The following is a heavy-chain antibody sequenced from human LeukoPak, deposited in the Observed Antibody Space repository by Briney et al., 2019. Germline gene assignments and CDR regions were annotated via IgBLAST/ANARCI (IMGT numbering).Heavy chain of an antibody. D-gene: IGHD5/OR15-5a*01. CDR3: VLTVSARSEYFQH. J-gene: IGHJ1*01. CDR2: IDSSGSII. V-gene: IGHV3-11*01. CDR1: RFILSDYY. Sequence: GGSLRLSCTATRFILSDYYMSWIRQAPGKGLEWVSYIDSSGSIIYYTDSVKGRFTISSDNAKNSLYLQMNSLRAEDTAVYYCVLTVSARSEYFQHWGQGTLVTVSS.